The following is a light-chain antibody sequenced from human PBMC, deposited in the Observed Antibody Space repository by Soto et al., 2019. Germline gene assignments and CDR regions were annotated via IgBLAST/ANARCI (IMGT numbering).Light chain of an antibody. Sequence: IVLTQSPGTLSLSPGERATLSFRSSQSVSSSWLAWYQQKPGQAPRLLIYGASSRATGIPDRVSGSGSGTDFTLTISRLEPEDFAVYYCQQYGSSPWKFGQGTKVDI. CDR3: QQYGSSPWK. CDR2: GAS. V-gene: IGKV3-20*01. CDR1: QSVSSSW. J-gene: IGKJ1*01.